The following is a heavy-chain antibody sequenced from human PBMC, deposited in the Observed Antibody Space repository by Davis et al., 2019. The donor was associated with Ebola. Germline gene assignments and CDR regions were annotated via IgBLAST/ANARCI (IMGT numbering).Heavy chain of an antibody. CDR3: AREGDYFDSSGYLALFDD. J-gene: IGHJ4*02. V-gene: IGHV4-59*01. CDR2: FSYTGTT. CDR1: GDSMNNYF. Sequence: PSETLSLTCNVSGDSMNNYFWSWIRQTPGREPEWLGYFSYTGTTRYKPSLTSRLTVSGDMSKKQFSLRLTSVTAADTAVYYCAREGDYFDSSGYLALFDDWGQGTLVTVSS. D-gene: IGHD3-22*01.